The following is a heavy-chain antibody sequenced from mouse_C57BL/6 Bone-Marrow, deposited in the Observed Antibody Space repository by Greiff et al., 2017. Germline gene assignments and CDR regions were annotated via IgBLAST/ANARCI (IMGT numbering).Heavy chain of an antibody. CDR1: EYEFPSHD. Sequence: EVMLVESGGGLVQPGESLKLSCESNEYEFPSHDMSWVRKTPEKRLELVAAINCDGGSTYYPDTMARRFIISRDNTKKTLYLQMSSLRSEDTALYYCARLLPVTGAMDYWGQGTSVTVSS. V-gene: IGHV5-2*01. D-gene: IGHD1-1*01. J-gene: IGHJ4*01. CDR2: INCDGGST. CDR3: ARLLPVTGAMDY.